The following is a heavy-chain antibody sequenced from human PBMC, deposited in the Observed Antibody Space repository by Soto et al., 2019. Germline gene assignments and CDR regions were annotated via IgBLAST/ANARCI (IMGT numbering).Heavy chain of an antibody. CDR3: ARVGSPSGTSPVDY. CDR2: IKQDGSEK. D-gene: IGHD6-13*01. Sequence: GGSLRLSCAASGFTFSSYWMSWVRQAPGKGLEWVANIKQDGSEKYYVDSVKGRFTISRDNAKNSLYLQMNSLRAEDTAVYYCARVGSPSGTSPVDYWGQGTLVTVSS. V-gene: IGHV3-7*01. CDR1: GFTFSSYW. J-gene: IGHJ4*02.